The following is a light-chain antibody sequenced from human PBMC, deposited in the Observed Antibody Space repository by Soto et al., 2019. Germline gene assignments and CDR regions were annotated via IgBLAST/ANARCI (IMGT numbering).Light chain of an antibody. CDR3: QQYYAYPRT. CDR2: DAS. V-gene: IGKV1-5*01. CDR1: QSIVSW. Sequence: DIQMTQSPSTLSASVGDRVTITCRASQSIVSWFAWYQQKPGTAPKLLIYDASSLQTGVPSRFSGSRSGAEFTLTISSLQPDDFATYYCQQYYAYPRTFGQGTKVEI. J-gene: IGKJ1*01.